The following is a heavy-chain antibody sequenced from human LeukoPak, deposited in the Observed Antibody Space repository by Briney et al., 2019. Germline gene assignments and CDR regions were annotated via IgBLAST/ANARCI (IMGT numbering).Heavy chain of an antibody. CDR3: ARDDPITIVGVVPYYFDY. Sequence: SETLSLTCTVSGGSISSYYWSWIRQPPGKGLEWIGYIYYSGSTNYNHSLKSRVTISVDTSKNQFSLKLSSVTAADTAVYYCARDDPITIVGVVPYYFDYWGQGTLVTVSS. D-gene: IGHD3-3*01. CDR2: IYYSGST. J-gene: IGHJ4*02. CDR1: GGSISSYY. V-gene: IGHV4-59*12.